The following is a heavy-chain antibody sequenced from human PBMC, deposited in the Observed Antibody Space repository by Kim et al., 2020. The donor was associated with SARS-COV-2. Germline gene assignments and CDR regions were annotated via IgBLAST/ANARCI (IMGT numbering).Heavy chain of an antibody. CDR3: ASGYCRVGSCDTRHGMDV. D-gene: IGHD2-15*01. CDR1: GFTVTSKY. Sequence: GGSLRLSCAASGFTVTSKYMTWVRQAPGKGLEWVSLIYGDGATYYADSVKGRFTISRDISENTVYLQMNSLRVEDTAVYYCASGYCRVGSCDTRHGMDVCGQGTAVTVSS. J-gene: IGHJ6*02. CDR2: IYGDGAT. V-gene: IGHV3-53*01.